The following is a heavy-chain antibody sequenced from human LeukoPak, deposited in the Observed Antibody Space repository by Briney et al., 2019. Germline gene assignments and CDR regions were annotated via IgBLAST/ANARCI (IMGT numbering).Heavy chain of an antibody. D-gene: IGHD3-10*01. V-gene: IGHV1-69*04. Sequence: ASVKVSCKASGGTFSSYAISWVRQAPGQGLEWMGRIIPILGIANYAQKFQGRVTITADKSTSTAYMELSSLRSEDTAVYYCAHLHSSLPLGYWGQGTLVTVSS. CDR2: IIPILGIA. J-gene: IGHJ4*02. CDR3: AHLHSSLPLGY. CDR1: GGTFSSYA.